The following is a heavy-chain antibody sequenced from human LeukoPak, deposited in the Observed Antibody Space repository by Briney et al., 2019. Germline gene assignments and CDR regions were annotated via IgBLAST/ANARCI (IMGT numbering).Heavy chain of an antibody. J-gene: IGHJ6*03. V-gene: IGHV3-7*01. CDR2: IKKDGSEN. D-gene: IGHD1-26*01. CDR3: ARLYRDYMDV. CDR1: GFTFSSYW. Sequence: GGSLRLSCAASGFTFSSYWMSWVRQAPGKGLEWVANIKKDGSENYYVDSVKGRFTISRDNAKKSLYLQMKSLRAEDTAVYYCARLYRDYMDVWGKGTTVTISS.